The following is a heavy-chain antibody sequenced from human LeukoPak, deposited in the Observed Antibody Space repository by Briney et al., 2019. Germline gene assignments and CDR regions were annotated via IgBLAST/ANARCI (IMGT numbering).Heavy chain of an antibody. D-gene: IGHD2-15*01. CDR1: GYSFTSYW. V-gene: IGHV5-51*01. J-gene: IGHJ4*02. CDR2: IYPGDSDT. CDR3: ARRLRYCSGGICYGFDY. Sequence: PGESLKISCQGSGYSFTSYWIGWVRQLPGKGLELMGIIYPGDSDTSYSPCFQGQITISADKSISTVYLQCSSLKASGTAMYYCARRLRYCSGGICYGFDYWGQGALVTVSS.